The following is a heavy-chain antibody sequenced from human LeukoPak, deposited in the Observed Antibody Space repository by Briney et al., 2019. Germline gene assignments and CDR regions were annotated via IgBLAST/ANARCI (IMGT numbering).Heavy chain of an antibody. Sequence: LSLTCTVYGGSFTDYFWTWIRQAPGKGLEWVSYISSSGSTIYYADSVKGRFTISRDNAKNSLYLQMNSLRAEDTAVYYCASPRSWGQGTLVTVSS. CDR3: ASPRS. V-gene: IGHV3-11*01. CDR1: GGSFTDYF. J-gene: IGHJ4*02. CDR2: ISSSGSTI. D-gene: IGHD3-10*01.